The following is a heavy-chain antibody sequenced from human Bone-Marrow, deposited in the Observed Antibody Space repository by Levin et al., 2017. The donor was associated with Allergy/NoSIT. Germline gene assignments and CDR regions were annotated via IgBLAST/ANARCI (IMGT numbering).Heavy chain of an antibody. D-gene: IGHD2-8*02. V-gene: IGHV4-31*03. Sequence: SETLSLTCTVSGGSISSAGYHWTWLRQYPGKGLEWIGYISYRGSTYFNPSLKSRLTMSIDTSEQHFSLNLTSVRAAGTAIDYCARLVGYSFDYWGQGALVTVSS. CDR1: GGSISSAGYH. J-gene: IGHJ4*02. CDR3: ARLVGYSFDY. CDR2: ISYRGST.